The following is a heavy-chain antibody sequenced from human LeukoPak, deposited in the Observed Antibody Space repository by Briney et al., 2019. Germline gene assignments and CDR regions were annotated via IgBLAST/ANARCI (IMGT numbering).Heavy chain of an antibody. J-gene: IGHJ4*02. D-gene: IGHD3-22*01. CDR2: HYYTGNT. V-gene: IGHV4-39*01. Sequence: PSETLSLTCTVSGASINRRSGYWGWIRHPPGKGLEWIGNHYYTGNTNYNPSLKSRVTTSVDTSKIQFSLKLFSVTAADTALYYCARREGDYHDSRGAYYWGQGTLVTVSS. CDR3: ARREGDYHDSRGAYY. CDR1: GASINRRSGY.